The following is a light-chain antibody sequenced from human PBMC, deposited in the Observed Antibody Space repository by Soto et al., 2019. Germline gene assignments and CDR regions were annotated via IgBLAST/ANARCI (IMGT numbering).Light chain of an antibody. Sequence: QSALTQPPSASGSPGQSVTISCTGTSSDVGAYNYVSWYQQHAGKAPKLVIYEVTKRPSGVPDRFSGSKSANKASQTVSGLQAEDEADYYCSSFASSNTWVFVGGTKLTVL. CDR1: SSDVGAYNY. V-gene: IGLV2-8*01. CDR2: EVT. J-gene: IGLJ3*02. CDR3: SSFASSNTWV.